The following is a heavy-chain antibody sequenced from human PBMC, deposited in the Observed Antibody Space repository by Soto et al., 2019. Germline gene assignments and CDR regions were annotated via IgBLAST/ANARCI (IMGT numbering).Heavy chain of an antibody. Sequence: QVQLVQSGAEVKKPGASVKVSCQASGYSFTKYHIHWVRQAPGQGLEWMGWINPGSDVTNQAQKFQGRVTMTRDTSITTTYMELNSLTSDDTAVYYCARVAGHKNARFDTWGQGALVTVSS. D-gene: IGHD1-1*01. CDR3: ARVAGHKNARFDT. J-gene: IGHJ4*02. V-gene: IGHV1-2*02. CDR2: INPGSDVT. CDR1: GYSFTKYH.